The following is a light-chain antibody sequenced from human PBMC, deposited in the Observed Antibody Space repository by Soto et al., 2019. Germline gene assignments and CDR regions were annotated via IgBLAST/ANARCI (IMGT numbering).Light chain of an antibody. V-gene: IGLV2-14*01. CDR1: SSDVGGYNY. CDR2: AAS. J-gene: IGLJ1*01. CDR3: SAYSTVSTPYV. Sequence: QSALTQPASVSGSPGQSITISCTGTSSDVGGYNYVSWYQQHPGKAPRLMIYAASNRPSGVSHRFSGSRSGNTASLTISGLQAEEEDDYYCSAYSTVSTPYVFGTGTKVTVL.